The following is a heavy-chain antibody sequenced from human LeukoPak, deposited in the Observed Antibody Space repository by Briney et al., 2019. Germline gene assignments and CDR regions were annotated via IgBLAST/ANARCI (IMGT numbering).Heavy chain of an antibody. J-gene: IGHJ6*03. CDR1: GGSISSYY. Sequence: SETLSLTCTVSGGSISSYYWSWLRQPAGKGLEWLGRIYTSGSTNYNPSLKSRVTMSVDTSKNQFSLKLSSVTAADTAVYYCARGKPSYGSGSYYRPLEPNYMDVWGKGTTVTVSS. CDR3: ARGKPSYGSGSYYRPLEPNYMDV. V-gene: IGHV4-4*07. CDR2: IYTSGST. D-gene: IGHD3-10*01.